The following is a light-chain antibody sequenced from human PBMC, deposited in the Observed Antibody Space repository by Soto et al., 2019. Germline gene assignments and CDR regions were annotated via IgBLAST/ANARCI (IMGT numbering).Light chain of an antibody. J-gene: IGKJ5*01. Sequence: DIQMTQSPSSLSASVGDRVTITCRASQGISSWLAWYQQKPGKAPKLLIYDASTLERGVPSRFSGTGSGTEFTLTISSLHPDDFATYYCQQYHRSSITFGQGTRLEIK. CDR3: QQYHRSSIT. V-gene: IGKV1-5*01. CDR1: QGISSW. CDR2: DAS.